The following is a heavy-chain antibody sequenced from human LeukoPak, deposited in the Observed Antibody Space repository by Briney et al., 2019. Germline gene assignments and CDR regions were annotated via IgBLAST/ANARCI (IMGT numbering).Heavy chain of an antibody. J-gene: IGHJ5*02. CDR2: IYYSGST. CDR1: GGSISSGGYY. V-gene: IGHV4-31*03. Sequence: SQTLSLTCTVSGGSISSGGYYWSWIRQHPGKGLEWIGYIYYSGSTYYNPSLKSRVIISVDTSKNQFSLKLRSVTAADTAVYYCARGGPHYYDSSGYPPVHPWNWLDPWGQGTLVTVSS. D-gene: IGHD3-22*01. CDR3: ARGGPHYYDSSGYPPVHPWNWLDP.